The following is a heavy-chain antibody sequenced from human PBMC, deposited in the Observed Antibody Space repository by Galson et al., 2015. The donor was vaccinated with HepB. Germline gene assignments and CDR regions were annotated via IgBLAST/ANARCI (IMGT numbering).Heavy chain of an antibody. V-gene: IGHV3-23*01. CDR3: AKTSYCDGGPCFSGYFDS. CDR1: GITFSTYV. J-gene: IGHJ4*02. CDR2: IVGRGEST. D-gene: IGHD2-21*01. Sequence: SLRLSCAAPGITFSTYVMSWVRQAPGKGLEWVSSIVGRGESTFYADSVKGPFTISRDNSRNTLYLQMNRLRADDTAIYYCAKTSYCDGGPCFSGYFDSWVQGTLVAVSS.